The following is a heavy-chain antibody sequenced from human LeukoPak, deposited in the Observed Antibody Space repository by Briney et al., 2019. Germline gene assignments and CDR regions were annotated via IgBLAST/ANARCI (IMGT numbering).Heavy chain of an antibody. V-gene: IGHV3-7*03. CDR1: GFTFSTHW. CDR2: IKQDGSEK. CDR3: ASDFGSGSFFAY. D-gene: IGHD3-10*01. J-gene: IGHJ4*02. Sequence: GRSLRLSCAASGFTFSTHWTRWARQLPGKGLECVANIKQDGSEKHYVDSVRDRFTISRDNAESSLYLQMNSLRAEDTAVYYCASDFGSGSFFAYWGQGTLVTVSS.